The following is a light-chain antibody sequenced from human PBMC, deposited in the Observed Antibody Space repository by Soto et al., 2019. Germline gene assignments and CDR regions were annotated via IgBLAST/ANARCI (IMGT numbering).Light chain of an antibody. V-gene: IGLV4-69*01. CDR3: QTWGTGIVV. J-gene: IGLJ2*01. Sequence: QLVLTQSPSASASLGASVKLTCTLSSGHSFYAIAWHQQQPEKGPRYLMKLNNDGSHTKGDGIPDRFSGSSSGAERYLTISSLQSEDEADYYCQTWGTGIVVFGGGTQLTVL. CDR2: LNNDGSH. CDR1: SGHSFYA.